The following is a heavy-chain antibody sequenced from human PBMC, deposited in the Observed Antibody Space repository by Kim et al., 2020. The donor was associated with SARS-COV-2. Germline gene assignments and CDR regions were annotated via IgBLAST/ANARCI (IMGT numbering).Heavy chain of an antibody. J-gene: IGHJ6*03. CDR1: GGSISSYY. D-gene: IGHD2-2*01. CDR3: ARRKPAALKYYYYYMDV. V-gene: IGHV4-59*08. CDR2: IYYSGST. Sequence: SETLSLTCTVSGGSISSYYWSWIRQPPGKGLEWIGYIYYSGSTNYNPSLKSRVTISVDTSKNQFSLKLSSVTAADTAVYYCARRKPAALKYYYYYMDVWG.